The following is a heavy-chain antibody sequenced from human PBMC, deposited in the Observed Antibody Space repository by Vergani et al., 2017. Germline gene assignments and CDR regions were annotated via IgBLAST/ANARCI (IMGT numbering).Heavy chain of an antibody. CDR2: IYYRGST. D-gene: IGHD3-3*01. J-gene: IGHJ4*02. V-gene: IGHV4-31*03. Sequence: QVQLQESGPGLVKPSQTLSLTVTVSGGSISSGGYYLSWLRQNPGNGLEWIGYIYYRGSTYYNPSLKSRVTISVDTSKNQFTLTLSSVTAADTAVYSCAIGQAASSAFWCLYYFDYWGQGTLVTVSS. CDR3: AIGQAASSAFWCLYYFDY. CDR1: GGSISSGGYY.